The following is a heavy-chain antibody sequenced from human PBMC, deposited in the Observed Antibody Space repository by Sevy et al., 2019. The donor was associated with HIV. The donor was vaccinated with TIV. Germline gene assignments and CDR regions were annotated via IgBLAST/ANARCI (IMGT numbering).Heavy chain of an antibody. Sequence: GGSLRLSCAVSGFTFSRFGMHWVRQAPGKGLEWVAVISYDGNDKHYAESVKGRFTISRDNSKNTLHLEMNSLRAEDTALYYCARYQQITIVGEITDYYFYYGMDVWGQGTTVTVSS. J-gene: IGHJ6*02. CDR1: GFTFSRFG. D-gene: IGHD3-3*01. CDR2: ISYDGNDK. CDR3: ARYQQITIVGEITDYYFYYGMDV. V-gene: IGHV3-30*04.